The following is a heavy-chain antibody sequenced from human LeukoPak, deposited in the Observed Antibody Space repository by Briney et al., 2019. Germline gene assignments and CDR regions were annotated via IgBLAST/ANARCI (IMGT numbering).Heavy chain of an antibody. J-gene: IGHJ6*02. Sequence: GGSLRLSCTASGFTFCDYAMSWFRQAPGKGLEWVGFIRSKAYGGTTEYAASVKGRFTISRDDSKSIAYLQMNSLKTEDTAVYYCTREVHDFGDYPRPYYYYYGMDVWGQGTTVTVSS. D-gene: IGHD4-17*01. CDR1: GFTFCDYA. CDR2: IRSKAYGGTT. CDR3: TREVHDFGDYPRPYYYYYGMDV. V-gene: IGHV3-49*03.